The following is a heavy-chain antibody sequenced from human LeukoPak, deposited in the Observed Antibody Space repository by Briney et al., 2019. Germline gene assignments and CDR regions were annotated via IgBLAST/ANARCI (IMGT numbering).Heavy chain of an antibody. D-gene: IGHD6-19*01. CDR3: ARDFRISGWTDACDI. Sequence: PSATLSLPCTVSGGSISSYYWNWIRQPAGKGLEWIGRIYASGSTNYNPSLKSRVSMSIEKSKSQFSLKLNSVTAADTAIYYCARDFRISGWTDACDIWGQGTMVTVSS. CDR2: IYASGST. V-gene: IGHV4-4*07. J-gene: IGHJ3*02. CDR1: GGSISSYY.